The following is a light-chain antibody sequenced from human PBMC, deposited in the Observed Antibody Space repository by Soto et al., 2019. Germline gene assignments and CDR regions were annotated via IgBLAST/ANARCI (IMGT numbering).Light chain of an antibody. CDR3: QKSQTSPRT. V-gene: IGKV1-39*01. CDR1: QNIGNY. J-gene: IGKJ1*01. CDR2: AAS. Sequence: DIQMTQSPSSLSASIGDRVTIACRASQNIGNYLNWFQQKPGKAPKLLVYAASTLQSGVPSRFTGIGSGTDFSLTNSSLQPEDFATYFCQKSQTSPRTFGPGPRVEI.